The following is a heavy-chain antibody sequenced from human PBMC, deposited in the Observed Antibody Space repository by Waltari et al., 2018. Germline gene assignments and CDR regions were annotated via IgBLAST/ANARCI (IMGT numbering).Heavy chain of an antibody. CDR3: ARPALGYGDYGGWFDP. CDR1: GGSISSSSYY. CDR2: IYYSGST. V-gene: IGHV4-39*07. J-gene: IGHJ5*02. Sequence: QLQLQESGPGLVKPSETLSLTCTVSGGSISSSSYYWGWIRQPPGKGLEWIGSIYYSGSTDYNPSLKSRVTISVDTSKNQFSLKLSSVTAADTAVYYCARPALGYGDYGGWFDPWGQGTLVTVSS. D-gene: IGHD4-17*01.